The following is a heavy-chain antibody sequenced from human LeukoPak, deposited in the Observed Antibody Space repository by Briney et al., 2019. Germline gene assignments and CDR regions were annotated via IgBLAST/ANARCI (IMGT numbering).Heavy chain of an antibody. J-gene: IGHJ4*02. CDR1: VGSLSGYY. CDR3: ARGRPGYSSSWYNY. V-gene: IGHV4-34*01. CDR2: INHSGST. D-gene: IGHD6-13*01. Sequence: SETLSLTCAVYVGSLSGYYWSWLRQPPGKGREWIGQINHSGSTNYNPSLKSRVPISVDTSKYQFSLKLSSVTAADTAVYYCARGRPGYSSSWYNYWGQGTLATVSS.